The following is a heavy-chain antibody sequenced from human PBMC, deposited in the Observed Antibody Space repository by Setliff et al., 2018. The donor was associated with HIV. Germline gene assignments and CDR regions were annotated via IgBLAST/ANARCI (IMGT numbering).Heavy chain of an antibody. CDR3: ARAFQHFEYAFDI. J-gene: IGHJ3*02. CDR1: GGTFSSYS. Sequence: SVKVSCKASGGTFSSYSINWVRQAPGQGLEWMGGIIPIYGTPIYAQKFQGRVTITADESTSTAYMELSSLRSEDTAVYYCARAFQHFEYAFDIWGQGTMVTVS. CDR2: IIPIYGTP. V-gene: IGHV1-69*13. D-gene: IGHD3-9*01.